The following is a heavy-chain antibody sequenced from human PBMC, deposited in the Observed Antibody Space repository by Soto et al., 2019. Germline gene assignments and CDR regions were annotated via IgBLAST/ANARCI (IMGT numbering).Heavy chain of an antibody. CDR3: ARNGGDGYGH. J-gene: IGHJ4*02. Sequence: QVQLVQSGAEVKKPGSSVKVSCKASGGTFSSYAISWVRQAPGQGLEWLGGIIPIFGTPNYAQKFQGRVTMTAAESTSTAFMELSSLRSEDTAVYYCARNGGDGYGHWGQGTLVTVSS. V-gene: IGHV1-69*12. CDR2: IIPIFGTP. D-gene: IGHD5-12*01. CDR1: GGTFSSYA.